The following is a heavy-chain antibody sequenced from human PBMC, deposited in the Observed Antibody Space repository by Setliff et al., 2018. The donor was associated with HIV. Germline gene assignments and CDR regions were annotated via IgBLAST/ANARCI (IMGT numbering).Heavy chain of an antibody. CDR2: ISTYSDET. CDR1: GYTFTTYG. CDR3: ARGRYNSRIDV. D-gene: IGHD5-18*01. J-gene: IGHJ6*02. V-gene: IGHV1-18*01. Sequence: ASVKVSCKPSGYTFTTYGLSWVRQAPGQGLEWVGWISTYSDETSSSQKFQARLTMTWNTSTNTAYMELRSLTSDDTAAYYFARGRYNSRIDVWGQGTTVTVSS.